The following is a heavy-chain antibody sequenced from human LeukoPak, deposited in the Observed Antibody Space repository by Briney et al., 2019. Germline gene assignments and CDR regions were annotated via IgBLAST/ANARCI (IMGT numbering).Heavy chain of an antibody. CDR3: AKASAMIVVVSKHFDY. V-gene: IGHV3-7*03. Sequence: GGSLRLSCAASGFIFSGYWMTWVRQAPGKGLEWVANIKQDGSEKYYVDTVKGRFTISRDNAKNSLYLQMNSLRAEDTAVYYCAKASAMIVVVSKHFDYWGQGTLVTVSS. CDR2: IKQDGSEK. J-gene: IGHJ4*02. CDR1: GFIFSGYW. D-gene: IGHD3-22*01.